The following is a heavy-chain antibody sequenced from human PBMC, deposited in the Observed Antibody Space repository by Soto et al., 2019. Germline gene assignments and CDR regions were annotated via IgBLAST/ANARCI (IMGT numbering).Heavy chain of an antibody. CDR3: ATIHYYGSGSYYGDYYYGMDV. J-gene: IGHJ6*02. Sequence: PSETLSLTCTVSGGSISSSSYYWGWISQPPGKGLEWIGSIYYSGSTYYNPSLKSRVTISVDTSKNQFSLKLSSVTAADTAVYYCATIHYYGSGSYYGDYYYGMDVWGQGTTVTVSS. V-gene: IGHV4-39*01. CDR2: IYYSGST. D-gene: IGHD3-10*01. CDR1: GGSISSSSYY.